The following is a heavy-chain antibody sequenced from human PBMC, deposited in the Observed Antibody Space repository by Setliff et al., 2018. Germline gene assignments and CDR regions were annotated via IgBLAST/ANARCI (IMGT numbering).Heavy chain of an antibody. Sequence: GASVKVSCKASGYTFISYDISWVRQAPGQGLEWMGWISIDDDKTKYAQRFQGRVTMTADTSTGTAYMELRSLRSDDTAVYYCARDRRMGEERGHAFDIWGQGTMVTVSS. J-gene: IGHJ3*02. CDR1: GYTFISYD. CDR2: ISIDDDKT. D-gene: IGHD3-16*01. CDR3: ARDRRMGEERGHAFDI. V-gene: IGHV1-18*01.